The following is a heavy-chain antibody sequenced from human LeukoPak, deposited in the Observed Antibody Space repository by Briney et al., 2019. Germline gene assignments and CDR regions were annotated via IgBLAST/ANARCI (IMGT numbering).Heavy chain of an antibody. V-gene: IGHV1-2*02. CDR1: GYTFTAYY. D-gene: IGHD6-19*01. CDR3: ARARVPIAVAGLYYSDY. Sequence: ASVKVSCKASGYTFTAYYIHWLRQAPGQGPEWTGWIKPDSGSSHYAQKFQGRVTMTRDTSSNSAYMDLTSLKSDDTALYYCARARVPIAVAGLYYSDYWGQGALVTVSS. J-gene: IGHJ4*02. CDR2: IKPDSGSS.